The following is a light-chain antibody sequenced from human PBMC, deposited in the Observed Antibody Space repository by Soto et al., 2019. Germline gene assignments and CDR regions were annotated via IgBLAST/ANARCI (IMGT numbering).Light chain of an antibody. V-gene: IGKV1-5*01. CDR2: GVS. CDR3: HLFYEGWT. Sequence: DIQMTQSPSTLSASVGDRVTITCRASQSVGRSLAWYQQQPGKAPKLLIYGVSTLESGVPSRFSGFGSGTYFTLSISSLQPGDFGTYYCHLFYEGWTFGQGTRV. J-gene: IGKJ1*01. CDR1: QSVGRS.